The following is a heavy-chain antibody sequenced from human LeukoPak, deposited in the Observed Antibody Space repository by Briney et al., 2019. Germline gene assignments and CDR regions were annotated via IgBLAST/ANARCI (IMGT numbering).Heavy chain of an antibody. V-gene: IGHV4-59*01. CDR2: IYYSGST. J-gene: IGHJ6*03. Sequence: SETLSLTCTVSGGSISSYYWSWIRQPPGKGLEWVGYIYYSGSTNYNPSLKSRVTISVDTSKNQFSLKLSSVTAADTAVYYCARTGYSYGYRGYYYYYMDVWGKGTTVTISS. CDR1: GGSISSYY. CDR3: ARTGYSYGYRGYYYYYMDV. D-gene: IGHD5-18*01.